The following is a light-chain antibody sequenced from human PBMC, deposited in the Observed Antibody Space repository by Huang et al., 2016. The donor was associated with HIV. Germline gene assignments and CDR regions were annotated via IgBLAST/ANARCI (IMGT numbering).Light chain of an antibody. J-gene: IGKJ5*01. CDR1: QTIKKY. V-gene: IGKV1-39*01. Sequence: DIQMTQSPSSLSASVGDRVTITCRASQTIKKYLNWYQQKPGQAPRLLIYGASNLQTEVPSRFSGSGSGTDFSLIISSLQPEEFAIYYCQQSHSTPQTFGQGTRLDMK. CDR2: GAS. CDR3: QQSHSTPQT.